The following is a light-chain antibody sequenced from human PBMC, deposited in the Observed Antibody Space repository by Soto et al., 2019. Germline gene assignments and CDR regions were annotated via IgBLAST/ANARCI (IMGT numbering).Light chain of an antibody. V-gene: IGKV1-5*01. CDR2: DAS. CDR1: QSISSW. Sequence: DIQMTQSHSTLSAFVGDRVTITCRASQSISSWLAWYQQKPGKAPKLLIYDASSLESGVPSRFSGSGSGTEFTLTISSLQPDDFATYYCQQYNSYSRTFGQGTMVDIK. J-gene: IGKJ1*01. CDR3: QQYNSYSRT.